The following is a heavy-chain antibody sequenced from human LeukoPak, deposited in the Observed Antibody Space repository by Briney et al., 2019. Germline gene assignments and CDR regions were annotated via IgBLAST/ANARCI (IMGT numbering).Heavy chain of an antibody. CDR2: ITTSSTYI. D-gene: IGHD1-26*01. CDR1: GFTFSSYN. CDR3: ARDPYSGSYGPYYYYYMDV. Sequence: GGSLRLSCAASGFTFSSYNMNWVRQAPGKGPEWVSSITTSSTYIYYADSVKGRFTIFRDNAKNSLYLQMDSLRVEDTAVYYCARDPYSGSYGPYYYYYMDVWGKGTTVTISS. J-gene: IGHJ6*03. V-gene: IGHV3-21*06.